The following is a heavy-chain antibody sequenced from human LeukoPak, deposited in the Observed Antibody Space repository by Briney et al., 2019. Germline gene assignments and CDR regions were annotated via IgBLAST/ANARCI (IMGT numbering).Heavy chain of an antibody. J-gene: IGHJ4*02. CDR3: ARSVDCGGDCYSGYYFDY. Sequence: GGSLRLSCAASGFTFDDYGMRWVRRAPGKGLEWVSGFNWNGGSTGYADSVKGRFTISRDNAKNSLYLQMNSLRAEDTALYYCARSVDCGGDCYSGYYFDYWGQGTLVTVSS. V-gene: IGHV3-20*04. D-gene: IGHD2-21*02. CDR2: FNWNGGST. CDR1: GFTFDDYG.